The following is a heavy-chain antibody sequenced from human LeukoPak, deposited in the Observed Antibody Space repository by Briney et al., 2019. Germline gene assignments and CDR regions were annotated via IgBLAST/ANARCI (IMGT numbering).Heavy chain of an antibody. J-gene: IGHJ4*02. V-gene: IGHV3-23*01. Sequence: TGGSLRLSCAASGFTFSSYAMSWVRQAPGKGLEWVSAISGSGGSTYYADSVKGRFTISRDNSKNTLYLQMNSLRAEDTAVYYCAKDGSHFDSSGYYGWGQGTLVTVSS. CDR3: AKDGSHFDSSGYYG. CDR1: GFTFSSYA. D-gene: IGHD3-22*01. CDR2: ISGSGGST.